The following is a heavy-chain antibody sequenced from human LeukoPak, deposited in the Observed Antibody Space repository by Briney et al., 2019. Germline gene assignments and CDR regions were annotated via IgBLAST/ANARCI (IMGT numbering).Heavy chain of an antibody. CDR2: IYPGDSDT. CDR3: ARPQSYSSGWYYFDY. J-gene: IGHJ4*02. D-gene: IGHD6-19*01. Sequence: GESLKISCKGSGYSFTSYWIGWVRQMPGKGLEWMGIIYPGDSDTRYSPSFQGQVTISADKSISTAHLQWSSLKASDTAMYYCARPQSYSSGWYYFDYWGQGTLVTVSS. V-gene: IGHV5-51*01. CDR1: GYSFTSYW.